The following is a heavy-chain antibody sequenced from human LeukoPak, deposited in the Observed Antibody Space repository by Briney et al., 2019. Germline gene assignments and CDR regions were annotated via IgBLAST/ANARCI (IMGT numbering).Heavy chain of an antibody. CDR2: ISAYNGNT. D-gene: IGHD6-6*01. J-gene: IGHJ6*03. CDR3: ARVSYSSSFLYYYYYMDV. Sequence: ASVKVSCKASGYTFTSYGISWVRQAPGQGLEWMGWISAYNGNTNYAQKLQGRVTMTTDTSTSTAYMELRSLRSDDTAVYYCARVSYSSSFLYYYYYMDVWGKGTTVTVSS. V-gene: IGHV1-18*01. CDR1: GYTFTSYG.